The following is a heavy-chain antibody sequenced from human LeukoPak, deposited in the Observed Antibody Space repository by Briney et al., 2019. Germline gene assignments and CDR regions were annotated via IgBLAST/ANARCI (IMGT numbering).Heavy chain of an antibody. CDR1: GFTFSTYS. CDR3: ARDRGTMVRGVKFDP. Sequence: PGGSLRLSCVASGFTFSTYSMNWVRQPPGKGLEWIGSIYYSGSTYYNPSLKSRVTISVDTSKNQFSLKLSSVTAADTAVYYCARDRGTMVRGVKFDPWGQGTLVTVSS. V-gene: IGHV4-39*07. CDR2: IYYSGST. D-gene: IGHD3-10*01. J-gene: IGHJ5*02.